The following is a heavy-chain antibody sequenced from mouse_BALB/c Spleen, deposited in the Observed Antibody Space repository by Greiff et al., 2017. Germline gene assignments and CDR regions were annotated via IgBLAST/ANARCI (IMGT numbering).Heavy chain of an antibody. CDR2: INPSSGYT. D-gene: IGHD1-1*01. Sequence: QVQLQQSAAELARPGASVKMSCKASGYTFTSYTMHWVKQRPGQGLEWIGYINPSSGYTEYNQKFKDKTTLTADKSSSTAYMQLSSLTSEDSAVYYCARPGSSYDYAMDYWGQGTSVTVSS. CDR1: GYTFTSYT. V-gene: IGHV1-4*02. J-gene: IGHJ4*01. CDR3: ARPGSSYDYAMDY.